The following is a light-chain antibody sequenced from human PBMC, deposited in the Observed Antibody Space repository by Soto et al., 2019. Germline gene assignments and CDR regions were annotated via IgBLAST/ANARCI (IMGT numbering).Light chain of an antibody. CDR2: DAS. Sequence: DIQMTQSPSSLSASVGDRVTITCQASQDISKYLNWYQQKPGKAPKLLIYDASNLDTVVPSRFRRSGSGKDFTLTINSLQPDDIAKYYCQQYKGLLSFGPGTKVDIK. V-gene: IGKV1-33*01. J-gene: IGKJ3*01. CDR3: QQYKGLLS. CDR1: QDISKY.